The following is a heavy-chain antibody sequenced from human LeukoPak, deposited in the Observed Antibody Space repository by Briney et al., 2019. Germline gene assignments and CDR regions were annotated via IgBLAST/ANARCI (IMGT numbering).Heavy chain of an antibody. V-gene: IGHV3-21*01. CDR1: GFTFSNYN. J-gene: IGHJ4*02. D-gene: IGHD2-2*01. CDR2: ISSSSSYM. CDR3: ARDLLYQRHFDY. Sequence: GGSLRLSCAASGFTFSNYNMNWVRQAPGKGLEWVSSISSSSSYMYYADSVKGRFTISRDNAKNSLFLQMNSLRAEDTAVYYCARDLLYQRHFDYWGQGTLVTVSS.